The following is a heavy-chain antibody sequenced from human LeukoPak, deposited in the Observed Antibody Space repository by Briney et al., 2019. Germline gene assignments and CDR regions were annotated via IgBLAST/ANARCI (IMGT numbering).Heavy chain of an antibody. V-gene: IGHV4-34*01. J-gene: IGHJ4*02. CDR1: GGSFSGYY. Sequence: SETLSLTCAVYGGSFSGYYWSWIRQPLGKGLEWIGEINHSGSTNYNPSLKSRVTISVDTSKNQFSLKLSSVTAADTAVYYCRVGLPVAGLELPDDYWGQGTLVTVSS. CDR2: INHSGST. CDR3: RVGLPVAGLELPDDY. D-gene: IGHD6-19*01.